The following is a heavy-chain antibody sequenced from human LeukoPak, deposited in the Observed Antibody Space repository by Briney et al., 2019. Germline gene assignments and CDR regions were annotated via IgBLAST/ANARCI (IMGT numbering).Heavy chain of an antibody. CDR2: IRYDGSNK. CDR3: AKDDAVVVTAIVDY. J-gene: IGHJ4*02. Sequence: PGGSLRLSCAASGFTFSSYGMHWVRQAPGKGLEWVAFIRYDGSNKYYADSVKGRFTISRDNSKNTLYLQMNSLRAEDTAVYYCAKDDAVVVTAIVDYWGQGTLVTVSS. V-gene: IGHV3-30*02. CDR1: GFTFSSYG. D-gene: IGHD2-21*02.